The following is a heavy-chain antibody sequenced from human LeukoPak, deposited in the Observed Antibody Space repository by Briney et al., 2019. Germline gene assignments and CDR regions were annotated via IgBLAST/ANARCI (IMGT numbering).Heavy chain of an antibody. CDR2: ISGSGGST. Sequence: GGSLRLSCAASGFTFSSYAMSWVRQAPGKGLEWVSAISGSGGSTYYADSVKGRFTISRDSSKNTLYLQMNSLRAEDTAVYYCAKRGRSGSYFDYWGQGTLVTVSS. CDR3: AKRGRSGSYFDY. V-gene: IGHV3-23*01. CDR1: GFTFSSYA. J-gene: IGHJ4*02. D-gene: IGHD3-10*01.